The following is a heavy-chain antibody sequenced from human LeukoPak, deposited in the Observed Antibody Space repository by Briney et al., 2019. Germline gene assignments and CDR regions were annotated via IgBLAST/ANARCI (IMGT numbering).Heavy chain of an antibody. CDR1: GGSISSYY. J-gene: IGHJ4*02. V-gene: IGHV4-59*08. CDR3: ARRYSGSSFDY. CDR2: IYYSGST. Sequence: PSETLSLNCTVSGGSISSYYWSWTRQPPGKGLEWIGYIYYSGSTNYNPSLKSRVTISVDTSKNQFSLKLGSVTAADTAVYYCARRYSGSSFDYWGQGTLVTVSS. D-gene: IGHD1-26*01.